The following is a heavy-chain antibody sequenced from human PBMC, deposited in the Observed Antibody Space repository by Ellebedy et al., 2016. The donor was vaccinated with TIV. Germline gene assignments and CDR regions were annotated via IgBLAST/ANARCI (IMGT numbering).Heavy chain of an antibody. J-gene: IGHJ4*02. CDR1: GYTFTSYA. V-gene: IGHV1-8*02. Sequence: ASVKVSCKASGYTFTSYAMNWVRQAPGQGLEWMGWMNPNSGNTGYAQKFQGRVTMTRNTSISTAYMELSSLRSEDTAVYYCARFTNYGHSFDYWGQGTLVTVSS. CDR2: MNPNSGNT. D-gene: IGHD1-7*01. CDR3: ARFTNYGHSFDY.